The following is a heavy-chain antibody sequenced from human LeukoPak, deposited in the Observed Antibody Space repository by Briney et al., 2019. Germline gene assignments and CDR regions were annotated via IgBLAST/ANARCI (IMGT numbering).Heavy chain of an antibody. V-gene: IGHV4-4*07. CDR2: FYFSGSS. D-gene: IGHD2-8*01. Sequence: SETLSLTCSVSSVSINGYYWSWIRQSAGKGLEWLGRFYFSGSSDYNPSLKSRVSMSIDTSQNHFYLRLTSVTAADTGVYFCAREVNEKHDAFDMWGQGTMVAVSS. CDR3: AREVNEKHDAFDM. J-gene: IGHJ3*02. CDR1: SVSINGYY.